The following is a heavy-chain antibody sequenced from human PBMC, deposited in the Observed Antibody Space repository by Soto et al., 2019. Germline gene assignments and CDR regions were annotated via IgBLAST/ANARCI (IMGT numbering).Heavy chain of an antibody. J-gene: IGHJ3*02. V-gene: IGHV3-23*01. CDR3: ARYRVVYCTNGTCLEAFDI. CDR2: LSSRGFST. Sequence: EVQLLESGGDLVQPGGSLRLSCAASGFTFNDYALTWVRQVPGKGLEWVSSLSSRGFSTHYAESVKGRFTISRDNIKNSVYLQFKCLRAAFTAVYYFARYRVVYCTNGTCLEAFDIMVQGTLVTVSS. D-gene: IGHD2-8*01. CDR1: GFTFNDYA.